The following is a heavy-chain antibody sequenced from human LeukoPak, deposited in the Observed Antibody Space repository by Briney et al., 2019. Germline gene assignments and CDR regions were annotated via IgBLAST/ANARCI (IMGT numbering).Heavy chain of an antibody. V-gene: IGHV3-7*01. Sequence: PGGSLRLSCAASGFTFSGYWMSWVRQTPDKGLEWVATIKQDGSEIYYVDSVKGRFTISRDNAKNSLYLQMNSLRAEDTVIYYCARGAEYYYDSSGYFPFDYWGQGTLVTVSS. CDR3: ARGAEYYYDSSGYFPFDY. CDR2: IKQDGSEI. CDR1: GFTFSGYW. D-gene: IGHD3-22*01. J-gene: IGHJ4*02.